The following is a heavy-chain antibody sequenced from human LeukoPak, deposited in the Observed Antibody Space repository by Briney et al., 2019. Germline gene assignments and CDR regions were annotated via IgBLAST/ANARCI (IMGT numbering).Heavy chain of an antibody. Sequence: PGGSLRLSGAASGFTFSGSAMHWVRQASGKGLEWVGRIRSKANSYATAYAASVKGRFTISRDDSKNTAYLQMNSLKTEDTAVYYCSRENYYYYYMDVWGKGTTVTVSS. V-gene: IGHV3-73*01. CDR2: IRSKANSYAT. CDR1: GFTFSGSA. J-gene: IGHJ6*03. CDR3: SRENYYYYYMDV.